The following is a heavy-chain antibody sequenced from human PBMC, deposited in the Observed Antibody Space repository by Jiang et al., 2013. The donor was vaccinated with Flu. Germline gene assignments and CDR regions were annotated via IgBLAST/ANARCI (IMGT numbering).Heavy chain of an antibody. CDR1: GYTLTELS. J-gene: IGHJ4*02. D-gene: IGHD6-19*01. CDR3: ATDPNRRYSSGWPTFDY. Sequence: SGAEVKKPGASVKVSCKVSGYTLTELSMHWVRQAPGKGLEWMGGFDPEDGETIYAQKFQGRVTMTEDTSTDTAYMELSSLRSEGTAVYYCATDPNRRYSSGWPTFDYWGQGTLVTVSS. CDR2: FDPEDGET. V-gene: IGHV1-24*01.